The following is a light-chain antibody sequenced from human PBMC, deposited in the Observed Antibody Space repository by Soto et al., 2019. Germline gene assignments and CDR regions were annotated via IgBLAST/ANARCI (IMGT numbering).Light chain of an antibody. V-gene: IGKV1-5*03. CDR2: KAS. CDR1: QRISSW. CDR3: QQYNDNWT. Sequence: GDRVTITCRASQRISSWLAWYQQKPGTAPKLLIYKASTLQSGVPSRFSGSGSGTEFTLTISSLQPDDSATYYCQQYNDNWTFGQGTKVEIK. J-gene: IGKJ1*01.